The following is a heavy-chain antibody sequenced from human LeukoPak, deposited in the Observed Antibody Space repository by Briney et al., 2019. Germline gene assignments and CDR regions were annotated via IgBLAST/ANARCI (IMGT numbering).Heavy chain of an antibody. V-gene: IGHV4-59*01. Sequence: SETLSLTCIVSGASLSTYYGTWIRQAPGKGLEWIGYIFYSGGTNYNSSLKSRVTLSIDTSKNQFSLELSSATAADTAVYYCARDPGDCGGDCYSLWGQGTLVTVSS. CDR1: GASLSTYY. D-gene: IGHD2-21*02. J-gene: IGHJ4*02. CDR2: IFYSGGT. CDR3: ARDPGDCGGDCYSL.